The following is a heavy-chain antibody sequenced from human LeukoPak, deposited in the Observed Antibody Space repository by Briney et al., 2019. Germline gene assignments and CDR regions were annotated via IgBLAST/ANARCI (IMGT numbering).Heavy chain of an antibody. J-gene: IGHJ4*02. V-gene: IGHV1-69*05. Sequence: EASVKVSCKASRGTFSSYAISWVRQAPGQGLEWMGGIIPIFGTANYAQKFQGRVTITTDESTSTAYMELSSLRSEDTAVYYCARDLGITGTTGAGDYWGQGTLVTVSS. CDR1: RGTFSSYA. CDR2: IIPIFGTA. CDR3: ARDLGITGTTGAGDY. D-gene: IGHD1-7*01.